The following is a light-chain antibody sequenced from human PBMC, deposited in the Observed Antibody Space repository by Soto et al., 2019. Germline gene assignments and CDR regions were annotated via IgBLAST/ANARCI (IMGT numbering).Light chain of an antibody. CDR2: AAS. J-gene: IGKJ5*01. V-gene: IGKV1-9*01. CDR1: QGISSY. CDR3: QQLNSYPFT. Sequence: DIQLTQSPSFLSASVGDRVTITCRASQGISSYLSWYQQKPGKAPNLLIYAASTLQSGVPSRFSGSGSGTEFTLTISSRQPEDFATYYCQQLNSYPFTFGQGTRLEIK.